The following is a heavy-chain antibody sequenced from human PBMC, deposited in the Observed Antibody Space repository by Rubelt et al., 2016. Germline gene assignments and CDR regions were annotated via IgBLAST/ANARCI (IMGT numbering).Heavy chain of an antibody. CDR2: IYYSGST. D-gene: IGHD5-24*01. Sequence: QVQLQQWGAGLLKPSETLSLTCAVYGGSFSGYYWSWIRQPPGKGLEWIGYIYYSGSTNYNPSLKSRVTISVYTSKNHVSLKLSAVTAADTAVYHCAGHSVEMATMAYYFDYWGQGTLVTVSS. J-gene: IGHJ4*02. V-gene: IGHV4-34*11. CDR3: AGHSVEMATMAYYFDY. CDR1: GGSFSGYY.